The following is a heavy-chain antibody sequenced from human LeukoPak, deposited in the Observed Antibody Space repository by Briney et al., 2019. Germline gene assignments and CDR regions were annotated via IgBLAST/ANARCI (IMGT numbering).Heavy chain of an antibody. D-gene: IGHD3-22*01. CDR3: ARGDRDYDSSGYYFDY. V-gene: IGHV1-46*01. CDR1: GYTFTSYY. J-gene: IGHJ4*02. Sequence: ASVKVSCKASGYTFTSYYMHWVRQAPGQGLEWMGIINPSGGSTSYAQKFQGRVTVTRDTSTSTVYMELSSLRSEDTAVYYCARGDRDYDSSGYYFDYWGQGTLVTVSS. CDR2: INPSGGST.